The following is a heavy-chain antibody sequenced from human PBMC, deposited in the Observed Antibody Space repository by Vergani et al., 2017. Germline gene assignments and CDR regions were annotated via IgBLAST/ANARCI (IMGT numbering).Heavy chain of an antibody. V-gene: IGHV3-21*01. D-gene: IGHD2-2*01. CDR1: GFTFSSYS. Sequence: EVQLVESGGGLVKPGGSLRLSCAASGFTFSSYSMNWVRQAPGKGLEWVSSISSSSSYIYYADSVKGRFTISRDNAKNSRYLQMNSLRAEDTAVYYCARDLSQEIVVVPAGMYYYYGRDVWGQGP. J-gene: IGHJ6*02. CDR3: ARDLSQEIVVVPAGMYYYYGRDV. CDR2: ISSSSSYI.